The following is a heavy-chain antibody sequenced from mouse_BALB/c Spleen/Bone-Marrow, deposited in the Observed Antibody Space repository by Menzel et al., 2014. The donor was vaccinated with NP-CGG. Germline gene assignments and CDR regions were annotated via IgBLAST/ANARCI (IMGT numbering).Heavy chain of an antibody. D-gene: IGHD4-1*01. CDR1: GFSLTGYG. CDR2: IWAGGST. J-gene: IGHJ2*01. V-gene: IGHV2-9*02. Sequence: VMLVESGPGLVAPSQSLSITCTVSGFSLTGYGVHWVRQPPGKGLDWLGVIWAGGSTDYNSALISRLSINKDNSKSQVFLKMNSLQTDDTAMYYCARERDLTLDYWGQGTTLTVSS. CDR3: ARERDLTLDY.